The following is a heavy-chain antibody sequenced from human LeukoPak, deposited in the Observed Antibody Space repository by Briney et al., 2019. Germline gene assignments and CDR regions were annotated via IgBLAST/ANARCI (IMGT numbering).Heavy chain of an antibody. V-gene: IGHV5-51*01. Sequence: GESLKISCKGSGYSFTSFWIGWVRQMPGKGLEWMGIIYPGDSDTRYSPSLQGQVTISADKSINTAYLQWSSLKASDTAMYYCARHDSCSSTSCYFDYWGQGTLVTVSS. D-gene: IGHD2-2*01. CDR1: GYSFTSFW. CDR2: IYPGDSDT. CDR3: ARHDSCSSTSCYFDY. J-gene: IGHJ4*02.